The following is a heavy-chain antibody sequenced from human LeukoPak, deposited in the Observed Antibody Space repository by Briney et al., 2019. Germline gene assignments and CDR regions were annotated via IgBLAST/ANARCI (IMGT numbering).Heavy chain of an antibody. J-gene: IGHJ3*02. D-gene: IGHD2-15*01. V-gene: IGHV3-23*01. Sequence: GGSLRLSCAASGFTFSSYAMSWVRQAPGKGLEWVSAISGSGGSTYYADSVKGRFTISRDNSKNTLYLQMNSLRAEDTAVYYCAKSMGVVVVAIPRIAAFDIWGQGTMVTVSS. CDR1: GFTFSSYA. CDR3: AKSMGVVVVAIPRIAAFDI. CDR2: ISGSGGST.